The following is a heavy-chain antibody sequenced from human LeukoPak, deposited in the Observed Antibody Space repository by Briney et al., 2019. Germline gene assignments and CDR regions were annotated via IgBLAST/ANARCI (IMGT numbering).Heavy chain of an antibody. CDR2: IYHTGST. D-gene: IGHD2-15*01. CDR3: ARTYCSGGSCYPGNWFDP. J-gene: IGHJ5*02. Sequence: SETLSLTCTVSGGSISVTNWWSWVRQPPGKGLEWIGDIYHTGSTNYNPSLRSRVTLSIEKSKNQFSLKVTSMTAADTAMYYCARTYCSGGSCYPGNWFDPWGQGTLVTVSS. V-gene: IGHV4-4*02. CDR1: GGSISVTNW.